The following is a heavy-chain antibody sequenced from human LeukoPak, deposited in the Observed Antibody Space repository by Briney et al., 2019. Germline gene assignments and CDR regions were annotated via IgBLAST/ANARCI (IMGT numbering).Heavy chain of an antibody. CDR1: GYTFTSYG. D-gene: IGHD6-13*01. V-gene: IGHV1-18*01. CDR3: ARDWGNIAAAGTAWSDP. CDR2: ISAYNGNT. J-gene: IGHJ5*02. Sequence: GASVKVSCKASGYTFTSYGISWVRQAPGQGLEWMGWISAYNGNTNYAQKLQGRVTMTTDTSTSTAYMELRSLRSDDTAVYYCARDWGNIAAAGTAWSDPWGQGTLVTVSS.